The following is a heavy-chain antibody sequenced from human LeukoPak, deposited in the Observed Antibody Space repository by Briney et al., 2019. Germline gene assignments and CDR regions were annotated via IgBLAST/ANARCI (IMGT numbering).Heavy chain of an antibody. V-gene: IGHV1-2*06. D-gene: IGHD2-2*01. Sequence: ASLKVSCKASGYTFTGYYIHWVRQAPGQGLKWMGRINPNSGGTVYPQEFQGRVTITRDTSINTAYMELSSLRPDDTAIYYCARYCSSTSCQFDPWGQGTLVTVSS. CDR3: ARYCSSTSCQFDP. CDR1: GYTFTGYY. J-gene: IGHJ5*02. CDR2: INPNSGGT.